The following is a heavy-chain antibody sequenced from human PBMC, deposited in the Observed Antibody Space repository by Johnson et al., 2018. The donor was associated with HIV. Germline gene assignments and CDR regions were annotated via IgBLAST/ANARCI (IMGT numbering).Heavy chain of an antibody. J-gene: IGHJ3*02. CDR2: LRYDGSNK. CDR3: AKDGGSYGGAFDI. CDR1: GFTFSSYG. Sequence: QVQLVESGGGVVQPGRSLRLSCAASGFTFSSYGMHWVRQAPGTGLEWVAFLRYDGSNKYYADSLKGRFTISRDNSKNTVYLQMNSLRPEDTAVYYCAKDGGSYGGAFDIWGQGTMVTVSS. V-gene: IGHV3-30*02. D-gene: IGHD1-26*01.